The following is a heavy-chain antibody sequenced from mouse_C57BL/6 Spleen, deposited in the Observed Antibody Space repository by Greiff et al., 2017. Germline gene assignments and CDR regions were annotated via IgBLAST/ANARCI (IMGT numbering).Heavy chain of an antibody. V-gene: IGHV5-4*01. J-gene: IGHJ4*01. CDR2: ISAGGSYT. CDR3: TMAPRCGGCLDY. Sequence: EVQRVEPGGGLVKPGGSLKLSCAASGFTFSSYAMSWVRQTPEKRLEWVATISAGGSYTYYPDNVKGRFTISRDNATNNPYLHMSHLKSEHTAMYYFTMAPRCGGCLDYWGQGTSVTVSS. CDR1: GFTFSSYA.